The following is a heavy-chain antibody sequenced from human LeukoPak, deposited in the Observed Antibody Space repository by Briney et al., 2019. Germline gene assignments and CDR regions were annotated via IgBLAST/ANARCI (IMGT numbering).Heavy chain of an antibody. CDR1: GFTFDDYG. CDR3: ASAGSGGYAVDY. D-gene: IGHD6-25*01. Sequence: GGSLRLSCAASGFTFDDYGMSWVRQAPGKGLEWVAVIWYDGSNKYYVDSVKGRFTISRDNSKNTLYVQMNSLRAEDTAVYFCASAGSGGYAVDYWGQGTLVTVSS. V-gene: IGHV3-33*08. CDR2: IWYDGSNK. J-gene: IGHJ4*02.